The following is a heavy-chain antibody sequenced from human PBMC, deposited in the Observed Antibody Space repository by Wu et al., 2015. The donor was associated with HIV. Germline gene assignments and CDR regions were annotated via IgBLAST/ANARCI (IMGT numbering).Heavy chain of an antibody. J-gene: IGHJ6*02. CDR2: INPSGGST. Sequence: QVQLVQSGAEVRKPGASMKISCKASGYTFTTYYVHWVRRAPGQGLEWMGIINPSGGSTTYAQKFAARVTMTSDTSTSTVYMEMDNLRSEDTAVYYCARDHQGRRDVWGQGTTVTVSS. V-gene: IGHV1-46*01. CDR3: ARDHQGRRDV. CDR1: GYTFTTYY. D-gene: IGHD2-2*01.